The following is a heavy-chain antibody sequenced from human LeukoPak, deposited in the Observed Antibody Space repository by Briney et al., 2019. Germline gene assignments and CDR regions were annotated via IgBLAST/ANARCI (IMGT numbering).Heavy chain of an antibody. CDR2: ISYDGSNK. V-gene: IGHV3-30*03. D-gene: IGHD3-16*01. Sequence: PGGSLRLSCAASGFTFSSYGMPWVRQAPGKGLEWVAFISYDGSNKYYADSVKGRFTISRDNSKNTLYLQMNSLRAEDTAVYYCARDQFGNDYSWFDPWGQGTLVTVSS. CDR1: GFTFSSYG. CDR3: ARDQFGNDYSWFDP. J-gene: IGHJ5*02.